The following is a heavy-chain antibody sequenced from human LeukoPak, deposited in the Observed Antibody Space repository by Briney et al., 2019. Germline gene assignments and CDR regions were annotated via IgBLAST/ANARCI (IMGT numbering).Heavy chain of an antibody. D-gene: IGHD2-2*01. CDR1: GYTFAMFG. J-gene: IGHJ4*02. Sequence: ASVKVSCKASGYTFAMFGISWVRQAPGQGFEWMGWSSAYNGDTNYAQNFHGRVTMSTDTSTNTAYMDLRSLTSDDMAVYYCVRDIGECSSTSCYAPFIDYWGQGTLVTVSS. CDR2: SSAYNGDT. V-gene: IGHV1-18*03. CDR3: VRDIGECSSTSCYAPFIDY.